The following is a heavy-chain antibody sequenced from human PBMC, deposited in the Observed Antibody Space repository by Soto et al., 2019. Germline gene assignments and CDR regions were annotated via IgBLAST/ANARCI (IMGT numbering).Heavy chain of an antibody. CDR2: IYYSGST. D-gene: IGHD2-2*02. V-gene: IGHV4-39*01. Sequence: SETLSLTCTVSGGSISRSSYYWGWIRQPPGKGLEWIGSIYYSGSTYYRPSLKSRVTISVDTSKNQFSLKLSSVTAADTAVYYCARQVPAAIRLGWFDPWGQGTLVTVSS. CDR1: GGSISRSSYY. J-gene: IGHJ5*02. CDR3: ARQVPAAIRLGWFDP.